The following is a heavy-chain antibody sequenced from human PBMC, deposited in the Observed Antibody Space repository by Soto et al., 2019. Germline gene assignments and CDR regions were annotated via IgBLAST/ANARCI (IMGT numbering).Heavy chain of an antibody. CDR1: GFTFSSYA. CDR3: AKSYSSNWYDYFDY. CDR2: ISGSGDST. D-gene: IGHD6-13*01. Sequence: GGSLRLSCAASGFTFSSYAMSWVRQAPGKGLEWVSAISGSGDSTYYADSVKGRFTISRDTSKNTLYLQMDSLRAEDTALYYCAKSYSSNWYDYFDYWGQGTLVTVSS. J-gene: IGHJ4*02. V-gene: IGHV3-23*01.